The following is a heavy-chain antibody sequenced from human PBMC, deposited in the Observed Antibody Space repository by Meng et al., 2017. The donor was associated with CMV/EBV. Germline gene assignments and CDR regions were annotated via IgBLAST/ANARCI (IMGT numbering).Heavy chain of an antibody. Sequence: SETLSLTCAVSGGSISNSLWWSWVRQPPGKGLEWILEISDSGNTKYTPSLQSRVTISADKTKNDFSLKLTAMTAADTGVYFCARSPGFWSLDYWGQGTLVTVSS. CDR1: GGSISNSLW. V-gene: IGHV4-4*02. CDR2: ISDSGNT. J-gene: IGHJ4*02. CDR3: ARSPGFWSLDY. D-gene: IGHD2-8*02.